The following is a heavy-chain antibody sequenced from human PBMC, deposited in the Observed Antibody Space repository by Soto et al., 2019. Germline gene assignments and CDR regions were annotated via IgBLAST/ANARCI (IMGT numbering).Heavy chain of an antibody. CDR2: INHSGST. CDR1: GGYFSGYY. V-gene: IGHV4-34*01. Sequence: SETLSLTCAVYGGYFSGYYWSWIRQPPGKGLEWIGEINHSGSTNYNPSLKSRVTISVDTSKNQFSLKLSSVTAADTAVYYCAAEEGGYSGYDRRYYYYGMDVWGQGTTVTVSS. J-gene: IGHJ6*02. D-gene: IGHD5-12*01. CDR3: AAEEGGYSGYDRRYYYYGMDV.